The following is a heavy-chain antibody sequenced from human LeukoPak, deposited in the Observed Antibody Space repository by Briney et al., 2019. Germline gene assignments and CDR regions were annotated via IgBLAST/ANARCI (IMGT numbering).Heavy chain of an antibody. D-gene: IGHD3-10*01. J-gene: IGHJ6*03. Sequence: QAGGSLRLSCVSSGFTFNNYAMNWVRQAPGKGLEWVSSISGSGSITYYADSVKGRFTISRDNSKNTLYLEMNSLRPEDTAIYYCAKERSSNYFFYYIDVWGKGTTVTISS. CDR3: AKERSSNYFFYYIDV. CDR2: ISGSGSIT. CDR1: GFTFNNYA. V-gene: IGHV3-23*01.